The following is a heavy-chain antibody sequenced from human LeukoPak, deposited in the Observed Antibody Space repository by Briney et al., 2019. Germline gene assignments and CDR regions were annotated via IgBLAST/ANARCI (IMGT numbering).Heavy chain of an antibody. J-gene: IGHJ4*02. V-gene: IGHV3-30*18. D-gene: IGHD5-24*01. CDR1: GFTFRNYG. CDR3: GKEDMAPITSQVVDQ. Sequence: GSLRLSFAASGFTFRNYGMQWVRQTPGKGLEWVPLISYDGSDKYYADSVKGRFSISRDNSKNTLYLQMNSLTVADTAVYFCGKEDMAPITSQVVDQWGQGTLVTVSS. CDR2: ISYDGSDK.